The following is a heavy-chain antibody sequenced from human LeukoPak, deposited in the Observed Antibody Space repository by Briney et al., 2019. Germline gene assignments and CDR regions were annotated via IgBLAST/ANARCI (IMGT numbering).Heavy chain of an antibody. D-gene: IGHD3-10*01. CDR2: ISSSGSTI. CDR3: ARVETYYYGSGSGSYFDY. Sequence: GRSLRPSCAASGFSFGSYEMNSVRQDAGKGLGWVSYISSSGSTIYYADSVKGRFTISRDNAKNSLYLQMNSLRAEDTAVYYCARVETYYYGSGSGSYFDYWGQGTLVTVSS. CDR1: GFSFGSYE. V-gene: IGHV3-48*03. J-gene: IGHJ4*02.